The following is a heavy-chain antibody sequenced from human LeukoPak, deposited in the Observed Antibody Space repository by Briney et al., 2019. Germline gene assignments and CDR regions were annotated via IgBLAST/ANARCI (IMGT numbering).Heavy chain of an antibody. CDR2: ISGSGAST. CDR1: GFTFNSYA. V-gene: IGHV3-23*01. J-gene: IGHJ3*02. CDR3: AKPSISGTGGAFDI. D-gene: IGHD1-26*01. Sequence: GGSLRLSCAAPGFTFNSYAMTWVRQAPGKGLEWVSGISGSGASTYYRDSVKGRFTLSRDNSKNTLYLQMNSLRAEDTAVYYCAKPSISGTGGAFDIWGQGTMVTVSS.